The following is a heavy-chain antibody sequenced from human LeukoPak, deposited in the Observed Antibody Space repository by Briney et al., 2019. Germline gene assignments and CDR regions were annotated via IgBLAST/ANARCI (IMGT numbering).Heavy chain of an antibody. CDR2: IYYSGST. CDR3: ARTYGSSGLGSFDL. Sequence: AVTLSLTCTVSGGSISSYYWSWIRQPPGKGLEWIGYIYYSGSTNYRPSLKSRLTISVDTSKNQFSLKLSSVTAADTAVYYCARTYGSSGLGSFDLWGRGTLVTVSA. V-gene: IGHV4-59*07. J-gene: IGHJ2*01. D-gene: IGHD6-13*01. CDR1: GGSISSYY.